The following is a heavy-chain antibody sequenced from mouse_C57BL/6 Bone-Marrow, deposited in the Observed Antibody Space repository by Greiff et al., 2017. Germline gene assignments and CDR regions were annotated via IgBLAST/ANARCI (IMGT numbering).Heavy chain of an antibody. CDR2: ISSGGDYI. D-gene: IGHD1-1*02. Sequence: EVQVVESGEGLVKPGGSLKLSCAASGFTFSSYAMSWVRQTPEKRLEWVAYISSGGDYIYYADTVKGRFTISRDNARNTLYLQMSSLKSEDTAMYYCTRSVELLWYFDYWGQGTTLTVSS. CDR3: TRSVELLWYFDY. J-gene: IGHJ2*01. CDR1: GFTFSSYA. V-gene: IGHV5-9-1*02.